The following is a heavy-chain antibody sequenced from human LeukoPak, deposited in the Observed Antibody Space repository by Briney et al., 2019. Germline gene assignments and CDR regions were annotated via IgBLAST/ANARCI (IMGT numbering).Heavy chain of an antibody. CDR3: ARGGYAGIKYYFEY. J-gene: IGHJ4*02. CDR2: IRHDGGEK. V-gene: IGHV3-7*01. CDR1: NFTFDWYW. Sequence: GGSVRLSCAASNFTFDWYWMGWVRQAPGKGLEWVASIRHDGGEKYYVDSVQGRFTISRDNAKNSLYLQMNSLRVEETAVYYCARGGYAGIKYYFEYWGRGTPVTVSS. D-gene: IGHD2-2*01.